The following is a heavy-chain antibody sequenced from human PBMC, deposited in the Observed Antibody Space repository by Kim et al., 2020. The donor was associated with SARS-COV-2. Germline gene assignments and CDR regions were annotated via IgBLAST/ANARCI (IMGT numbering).Heavy chain of an antibody. V-gene: IGHV3-9*01. CDR1: GFTFDDYA. D-gene: IGHD6-19*01. CDR2: ISWNSGSI. CDR3: AKSGGVAVAGPGDY. Sequence: GGSLRLSCAASGFTFDDYAMHWVRQAPGKGLEWVSGISWNSGSIGYADSVKGRFTISRDNAKNSLYLQMNSLRAEDTALYYCAKSGGVAVAGPGDYWGQGTLVTVSS. J-gene: IGHJ4*02.